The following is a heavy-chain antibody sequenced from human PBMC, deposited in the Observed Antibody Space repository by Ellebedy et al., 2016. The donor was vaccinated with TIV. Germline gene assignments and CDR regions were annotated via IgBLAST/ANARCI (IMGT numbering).Heavy chain of an antibody. Sequence: GGSLRLSXAVSGLRFSNFFMSWVRQAPGKGLEWVSTISGGGDKTYLADSVKGRFIISRDNFRNTLYLQMNGLTTDDTAVYYCRPGHYSGSWGLGSLVTVSS. V-gene: IGHV3-23*01. J-gene: IGHJ4*02. CDR3: RPGHYSGS. CDR2: ISGGGDKT. CDR1: GLRFSNFF.